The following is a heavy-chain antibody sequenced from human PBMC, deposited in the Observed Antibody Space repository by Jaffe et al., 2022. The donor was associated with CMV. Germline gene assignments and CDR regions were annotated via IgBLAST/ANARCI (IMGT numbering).Heavy chain of an antibody. J-gene: IGHJ4*02. D-gene: IGHD2-15*01. Sequence: QVQLVESGGGVVQPGRSLRLSCAASGFTFSSYGMHWVRQAPGKGLEWVAVISYDGSNKYYADSVKGRFTISRDNSKNTLYLQMNSLRAEDTAVYYCAKDLVRVVVVAAFFDYWGQGTLVTVSS. CDR3: AKDLVRVVVVAAFFDY. CDR2: ISYDGSNK. CDR1: GFTFSSYG. V-gene: IGHV3-30*18.